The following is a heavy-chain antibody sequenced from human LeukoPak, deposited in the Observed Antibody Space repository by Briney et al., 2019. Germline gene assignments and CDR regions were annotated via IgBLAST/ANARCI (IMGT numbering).Heavy chain of an antibody. D-gene: IGHD3-16*01. CDR2: IIPILGIA. Sequence: SVKVSCKASGGTFSSYAISWVRQAPGQGLEWMGRIIPILGIANYAQKFQGRVTITADKSTSTAYMELSSLRSEDTAVYYCARRGTATNDDAFDIWGQGTMVTVSS. J-gene: IGHJ3*02. CDR3: ARRGTATNDDAFDI. V-gene: IGHV1-69*04. CDR1: GGTFSSYA.